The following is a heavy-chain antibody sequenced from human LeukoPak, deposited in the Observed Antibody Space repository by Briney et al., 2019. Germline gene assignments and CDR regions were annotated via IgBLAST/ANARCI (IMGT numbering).Heavy chain of an antibody. CDR2: IKQDGSEK. CDR3: ARDGGADGYNF. CDR1: GFTFSSYW. J-gene: IGHJ4*02. V-gene: IGHV3-7*01. Sequence: GGSLRLFCAASGFTFSSYWMSWVRQAPGKGLEWVANIKQDGSEKYYVDSMKGRFTISRDNAKNSLYLQMNSLRAEDTAVYYCARDGGADGYNFWGRGTLVTVSS. D-gene: IGHD5-24*01.